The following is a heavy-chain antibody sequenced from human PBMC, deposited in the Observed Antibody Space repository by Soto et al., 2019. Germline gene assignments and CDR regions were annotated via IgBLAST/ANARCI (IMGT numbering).Heavy chain of an antibody. CDR3: VKDNNRDHPG. J-gene: IGHJ4*02. CDR2: ISGNRETT. V-gene: IGHV3-23*01. Sequence: SGGSLKLCCAASGFSFNTNGMTWVRQAPGRGLEWVSIISGNRETTFYADSVKGRNPVSRDNSRHTLFQQMNRLKAEDTDIYYSVKDNNRDHPGCGPGTLVTVSS. CDR1: GFSFNTNG.